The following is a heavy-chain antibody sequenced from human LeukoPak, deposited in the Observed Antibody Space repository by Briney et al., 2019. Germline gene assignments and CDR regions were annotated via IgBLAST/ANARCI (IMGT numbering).Heavy chain of an antibody. V-gene: IGHV4-34*01. CDR3: ARGDIATRQSFYMDV. D-gene: IGHD6-6*01. CDR1: GGSFSGYY. Sequence: PSETLSLTCAVYGGSFSGYYWSWIRQPPGKGLGWIGEINHSGSTNYNPSLKSRVTISVDNSKNQFSLRLSSVTAADTAVYYCARGDIATRQSFYMDVWGKGTTVTVSS. CDR2: INHSGST. J-gene: IGHJ6*03.